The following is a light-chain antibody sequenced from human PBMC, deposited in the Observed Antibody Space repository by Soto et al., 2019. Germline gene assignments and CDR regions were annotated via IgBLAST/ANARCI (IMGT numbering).Light chain of an antibody. CDR3: QQTLTFPIT. J-gene: IGKJ5*01. CDR2: AAS. V-gene: IGKV1D-12*01. Sequence: DIHVTQSPSFVSASAGYRFTITCGASQDIRRWLAWHQQKPGQAPKLLISAASTLQSGVPSRFSGSGSGTHFTLTINSLQPEDFEAYYCQQTLTFPITFGQGTRLEIK. CDR1: QDIRRW.